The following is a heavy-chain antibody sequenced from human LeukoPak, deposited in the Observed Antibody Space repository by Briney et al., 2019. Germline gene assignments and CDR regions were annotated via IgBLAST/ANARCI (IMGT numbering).Heavy chain of an antibody. Sequence: GASVKVSCKASGYTFTSYGVTWVRQAPGQGLEWMGWISAHNGNTNYAQHLQGRVTMTTDTSTNTVYMELRSLRSDDTAVYYCARDRSQGYFDWLLSNTNAFDIWGQGTMVTVSS. J-gene: IGHJ3*02. V-gene: IGHV1-18*01. D-gene: IGHD3-9*01. CDR3: ARDRSQGYFDWLLSNTNAFDI. CDR2: ISAHNGNT. CDR1: GYTFTSYG.